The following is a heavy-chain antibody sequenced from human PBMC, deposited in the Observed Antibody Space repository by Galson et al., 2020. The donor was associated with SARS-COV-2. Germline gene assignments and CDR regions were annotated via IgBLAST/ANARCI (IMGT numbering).Heavy chain of an antibody. CDR3: ARATEPYYYDSSSPLDY. CDR2: IYYSGST. J-gene: IGHJ4*02. CDR1: GGSISSGGYY. Sequence: SETLSLTCTVSGGSISSGGYYWSWIRQPPGKGLEWIGYIYYSGSTYYNPSLKSRVTISVDTSKNQFSLKLSSVTAADTAVYYCARATEPYYYDSSSPLDYWGQGTLVTVSS. D-gene: IGHD3-22*01. V-gene: IGHV4-31*03.